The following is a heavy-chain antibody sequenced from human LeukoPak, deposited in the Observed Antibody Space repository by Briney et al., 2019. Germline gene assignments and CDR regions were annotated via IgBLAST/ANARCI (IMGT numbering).Heavy chain of an antibody. Sequence: SETLSLTCAVYGGSFSGYYWGWIRQPPGKGLEWIGSIYYSGSTYYNPSLKSRVTISVDTSKNQFPLKLSSVTAADTAVYYCARQAYYYDSSQFDPWGQGTLVTVSS. CDR1: GGSFSGYY. V-gene: IGHV4-39*01. D-gene: IGHD3-22*01. CDR3: ARQAYYYDSSQFDP. J-gene: IGHJ5*02. CDR2: IYYSGST.